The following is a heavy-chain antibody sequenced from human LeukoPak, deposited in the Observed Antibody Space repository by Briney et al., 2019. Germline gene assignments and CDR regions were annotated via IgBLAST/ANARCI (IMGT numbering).Heavy chain of an antibody. V-gene: IGHV3-23*01. CDR1: GFTFSTYA. J-gene: IGHJ4*02. CDR2: ISGSGVST. D-gene: IGHD3-3*01. CDR3: AKSPGPIFGKGGYFDY. Sequence: GGSLRLSCAASGFTFSTYALSWGRQAPGKGLEWVSGISGSGVSTFYADSVKGRFTISRDNSKNTLYLQMNSLRAEDTAVYYCAKSPGPIFGKGGYFDYWGQGTLVTVSS.